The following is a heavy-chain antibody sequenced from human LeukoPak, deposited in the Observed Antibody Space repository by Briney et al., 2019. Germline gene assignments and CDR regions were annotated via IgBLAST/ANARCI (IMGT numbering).Heavy chain of an antibody. CDR1: GGSISSSSYY. D-gene: IGHD6-13*01. CDR3: ARTIAAAGSELWNRPTHLYYFDY. CDR2: IYYSGST. J-gene: IGHJ4*02. V-gene: IGHV4-61*05. Sequence: PSETLSLTCTVSGGSISSSSYYLGWIRQPPGKGLEWIGYIYYSGSTNYNPSLKSRVTISVDTSKNQFSLKLSSVTAADTAVYYCARTIAAAGSELWNRPTHLYYFDYWGQGTLVTVSS.